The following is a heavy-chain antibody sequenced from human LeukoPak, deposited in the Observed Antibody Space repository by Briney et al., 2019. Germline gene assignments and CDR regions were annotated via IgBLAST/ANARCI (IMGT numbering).Heavy chain of an antibody. CDR3: ARDHPTTTYDSSGYYQWVNAFDI. J-gene: IGHJ3*02. V-gene: IGHV3-30-3*01. Sequence: GGSLRLSCAVSGFTLGSCAMHWVSQAPGKGLGWEAVISYDGSNKYYADSVKGRFTISRDNSKNTLYLQMNSLRAEDTAVYYCARDHPTTTYDSSGYYQWVNAFDIWGQGTMVTVSS. CDR2: ISYDGSNK. CDR1: GFTLGSCA. D-gene: IGHD3-22*01.